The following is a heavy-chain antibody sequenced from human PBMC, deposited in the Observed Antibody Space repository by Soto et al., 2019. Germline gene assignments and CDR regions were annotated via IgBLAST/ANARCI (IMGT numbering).Heavy chain of an antibody. CDR3: ARAPSSYYYGSGSYFSDP. D-gene: IGHD3-10*01. CDR1: GFTFRSYN. J-gene: IGHJ5*02. CDR2: ISSSSSTI. V-gene: IGHV3-48*01. Sequence: GGSLRLSCAASGFTFRSYNMNWVRQAPGKGLEWVSYISSSSSTIYYADSVKGRFTISRDNAKNSLYLQMNSLRAEDTAVYYCARAPSSYYYGSGSYFSDPWGQGTLVTVSS.